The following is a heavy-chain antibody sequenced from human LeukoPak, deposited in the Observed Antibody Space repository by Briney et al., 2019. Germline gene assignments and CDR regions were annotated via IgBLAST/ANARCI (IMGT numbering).Heavy chain of an antibody. CDR1: GGSFSGYY. V-gene: IGHV4-34*01. Sequence: SETLSLTCAVYGGSFSGYYWSWIRQPPGKGLEWIGEINHSGSTNYNPSLKSRVTISVDTSKNQFSLKLSSVTAADTAVYYCARLRQGIFDYWGQGTLVTVSS. CDR3: ARLRQGIFDY. CDR2: INHSGST. J-gene: IGHJ4*02.